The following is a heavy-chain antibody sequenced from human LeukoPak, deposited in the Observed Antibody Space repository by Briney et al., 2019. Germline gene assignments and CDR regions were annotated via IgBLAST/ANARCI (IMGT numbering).Heavy chain of an antibody. D-gene: IGHD2-2*01. CDR1: GGSISSGGYS. Sequence: SETLSLTCAVSGGSISSGGYSWSWIRQPPGKGLEWIGYIYHSGSTYYNPSLKIRVTISVDRSKNQFSLKLSSVTAADTAVYYCAGASGYCSSTSCYDYYYYYGMDVWGQGTTVTVSS. J-gene: IGHJ6*02. V-gene: IGHV4-30-2*01. CDR3: AGASGYCSSTSCYDYYYYYGMDV. CDR2: IYHSGST.